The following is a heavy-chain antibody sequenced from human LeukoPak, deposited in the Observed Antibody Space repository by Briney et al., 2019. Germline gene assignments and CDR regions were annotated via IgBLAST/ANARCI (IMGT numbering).Heavy chain of an antibody. Sequence: GGSLRLSCAAPGFTFRSYAMSWVRQAPGKGLEWVSGISGSGGSTYYADSVKGRFTISRDNSKNTLYLQMNSLRAEDTAVYYCAKGGGIVATIYRSDYWGQGTLVTVSS. V-gene: IGHV3-23*01. CDR1: GFTFRSYA. D-gene: IGHD5-12*01. CDR2: ISGSGGST. CDR3: AKGGGIVATIYRSDY. J-gene: IGHJ4*02.